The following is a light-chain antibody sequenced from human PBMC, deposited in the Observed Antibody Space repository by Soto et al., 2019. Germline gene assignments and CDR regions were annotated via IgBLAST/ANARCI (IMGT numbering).Light chain of an antibody. J-gene: IGKJ5*01. V-gene: IGKV3-11*01. CDR2: GAS. CDR1: QRVSSN. CDR3: QQRSNWPIT. Sequence: EIVLTQSPGTLSLSPGERATLSCRASQRVSSNLAWYQQRPGQAPRLLIYGASTRATGIPARFSGSGSGTDFTLTISRLEPEDFAVYYCQQRSNWPITFGQGTRLEIK.